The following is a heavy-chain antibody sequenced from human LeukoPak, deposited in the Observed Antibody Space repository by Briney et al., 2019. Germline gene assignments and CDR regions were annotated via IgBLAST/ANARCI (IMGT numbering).Heavy chain of an antibody. Sequence: SETLSLTCTVSGGSISSYYWSWIRQPPGKGLEWIGYIYTSGTTNYNPSLKSRLTISVDTSKNQFSLKLNSVTAADTAVYYCARGYSSCSPFDYWGQGTLVTVSS. CDR1: GGSISSYY. V-gene: IGHV4-4*09. D-gene: IGHD6-13*01. CDR3: ARGYSSCSPFDY. J-gene: IGHJ4*02. CDR2: IYTSGTT.